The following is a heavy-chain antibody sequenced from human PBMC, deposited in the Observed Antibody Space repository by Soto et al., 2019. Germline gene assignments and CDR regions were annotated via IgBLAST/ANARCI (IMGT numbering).Heavy chain of an antibody. CDR3: ARGGHVVVVTAALAF. CDR2: VNPSGGHT. V-gene: IGHV1-46*01. J-gene: IGHJ4*02. Sequence: QVQLVQSGAEVKKPGASVKVSCKASGDTFTDYYIHWVRQAPGQGLEWMGTVNPSGGHTTYAQHFLGRMTMPRDTATSTLYMELTSLTSEDTAVYYCARGGHVVVVTAALAFWGQGTLVTVSS. D-gene: IGHD2-21*02. CDR1: GDTFTDYY.